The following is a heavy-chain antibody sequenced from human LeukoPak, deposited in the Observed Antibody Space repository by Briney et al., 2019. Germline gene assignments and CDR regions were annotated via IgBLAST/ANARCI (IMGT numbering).Heavy chain of an antibody. J-gene: IGHJ3*02. D-gene: IGHD3-3*01. Sequence: GGSLRLSCAASGFTFSSYSMNWVRQAPGKGLEWVSSISSSSSYIYYADSVKGRFTISRDNAKNSLYLQMNSLRAEDTAVYYCARDKLFLEWLAAFDIWGQGTMVTVSS. CDR2: ISSSSSYI. CDR1: GFTFSSYS. V-gene: IGHV3-21*01. CDR3: ARDKLFLEWLAAFDI.